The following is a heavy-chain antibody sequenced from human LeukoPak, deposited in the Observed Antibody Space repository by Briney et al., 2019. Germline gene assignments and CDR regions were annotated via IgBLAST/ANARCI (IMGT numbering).Heavy chain of an antibody. D-gene: IGHD1-26*01. CDR3: AKDIEVGATYGFDH. J-gene: IGHJ4*02. CDR1: GFTFDDYT. V-gene: IGHV3-43*01. CDR2: ISWDGGST. Sequence: GGSLRLSCAASGFTFDDYTMHWVRQVPGKGLEGVSLISWDGGSTFYADSVKGRFIISRDNSKNSLYLQLNSLRTEDTAFYYCAKDIEVGATYGFDHWGQGTLVTVSS.